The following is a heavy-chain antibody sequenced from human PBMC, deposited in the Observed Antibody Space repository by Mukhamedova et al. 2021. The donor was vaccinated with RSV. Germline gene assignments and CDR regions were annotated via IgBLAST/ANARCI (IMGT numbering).Heavy chain of an antibody. D-gene: IGHD6-19*01. Sequence: APGRGLEWVATIRDSDDKRYYADFVQGRFIISRDTSKSTIYVQLNDLRAEDTAVYYCARSRIEVAGTGGFVIWGQGTMVTVTS. CDR3: ARSRIEVAGTGGFVI. J-gene: IGHJ3*02. CDR2: IRDSDDKR. V-gene: IGHV3-23*01.